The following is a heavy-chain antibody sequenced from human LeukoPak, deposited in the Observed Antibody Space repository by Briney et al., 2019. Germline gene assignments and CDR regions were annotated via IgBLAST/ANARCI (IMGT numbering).Heavy chain of an antibody. J-gene: IGHJ1*01. CDR1: GYSFTSYW. CDR3: ARLAYGSGSYPIAEYFQH. Sequence: GESLEISCKGSGYSFTSYWIGWVRQMPGKGLEWMGIIYPGDSDTRYSPSFQGQVTISADKSISTAYLQWSSLKASDTAMYYCARLAYGSGSYPIAEYFQHWGQGTLVTVSS. D-gene: IGHD3-10*01. V-gene: IGHV5-51*01. CDR2: IYPGDSDT.